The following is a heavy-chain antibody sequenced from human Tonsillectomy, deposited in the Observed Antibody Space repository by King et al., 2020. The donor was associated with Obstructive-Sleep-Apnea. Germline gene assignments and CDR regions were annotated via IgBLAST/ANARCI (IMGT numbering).Heavy chain of an antibody. CDR2: VYRSGSTT. CDR1: DYSISSTYY. V-gene: IGHV4-38-2*02. CDR3: AARAGYCSGGSCLAGAFDI. J-gene: IGHJ3*02. Sequence: QLQESGPGLVKPSETLSLTCTVSDYSISSTYYWGWIRPAPDKGLEWIGSVYRSGSTTYYTPSLKTRLTISVDTSKNQFSLRLSSVTTADTAGYYCAARAGYCSGGSCLAGAFDIWGQGTMVTVSS. D-gene: IGHD2-15*01.